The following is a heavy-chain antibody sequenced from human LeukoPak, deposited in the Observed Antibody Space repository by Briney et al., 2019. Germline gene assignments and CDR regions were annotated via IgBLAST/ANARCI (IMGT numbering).Heavy chain of an antibody. CDR3: ARCLKTGTVYFDL. D-gene: IGHD3-9*01. V-gene: IGHV4-39*07. CDR1: SGSISSSSYY. J-gene: IGHJ2*01. CDR2: IDYRETT. Sequence: SETLSLTCTVSSGSISSSSYYWGWIRQPPGRGLEWLGSIDYRETTYNNSSLERRVTISVDTSKIQFSLMLSYVTAADTAVYYCARCLKTGTVYFDLWGRGTLVTVSS.